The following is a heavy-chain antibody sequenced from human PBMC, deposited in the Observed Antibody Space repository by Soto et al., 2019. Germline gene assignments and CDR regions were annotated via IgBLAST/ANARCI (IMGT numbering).Heavy chain of an antibody. Sequence: ASVKVSCKASGYTFTSYDINWVRQATGQGLEWMGWMNPNSGNTGYAQKFQGRVTMTRNTSISTAYMELSSLRSEDTAVYYCATSRYYYGSDSYYYYGMDVWGQGTTVTVSS. J-gene: IGHJ6*02. D-gene: IGHD3-10*01. V-gene: IGHV1-8*01. CDR3: ATSRYYYGSDSYYYYGMDV. CDR1: GYTFTSYD. CDR2: MNPNSGNT.